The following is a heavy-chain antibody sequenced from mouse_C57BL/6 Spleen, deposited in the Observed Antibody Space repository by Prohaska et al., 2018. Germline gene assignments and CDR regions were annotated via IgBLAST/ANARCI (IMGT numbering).Heavy chain of an antibody. CDR1: GFTFSGFW. CDR2: INSECRAI. Sequence: EVQLLETGGGLVQPGGSRGLSCEGSGFTFSGFWMSWVRQTPGKTLGWIGDINSECRAINYAPSIKYRVSSCRDNDKRSMYLKMGKVRSEDTATYFCMRYGNYWYFDVWGTGTTVTVSS. J-gene: IGHJ1*03. D-gene: IGHD2-1*01. V-gene: IGHV11-2*01. CDR3: MRYGNYWYFDV.